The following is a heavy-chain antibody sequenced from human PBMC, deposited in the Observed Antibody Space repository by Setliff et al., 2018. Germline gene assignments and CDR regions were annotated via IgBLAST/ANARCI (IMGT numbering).Heavy chain of an antibody. CDR1: GGSFSGYH. CDR2: ISHSGDP. D-gene: IGHD3-3*01. J-gene: IGHJ3*01. CDR3: ARRGVLILPDAFDV. Sequence: SETLSLTCAVYGGSFSGYHWSWIRQPPGKGLEWIGEISHSGDPNYNPSLKSRVTISLDTSKNQFSLKLTSVTAADTAVYYCARRGVLILPDAFDVWGQGTVVTVSS. V-gene: IGHV4-34*01.